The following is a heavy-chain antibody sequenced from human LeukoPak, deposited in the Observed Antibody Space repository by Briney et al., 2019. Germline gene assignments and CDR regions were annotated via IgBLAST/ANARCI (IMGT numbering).Heavy chain of an antibody. D-gene: IGHD6-19*01. J-gene: IGHJ1*01. CDR1: GFTFSSYA. Sequence: PGGSLRLSCAASGFTFSSYAMSWVRQAPGKGLEWVSLISTSSSYIYYADSVKGRFTISRDNAKNSLYLQMNTLRAEDTAVYYCARDPWGSSGYFQHWGQGTLVTVSS. CDR2: ISTSSSYI. CDR3: ARDPWGSSGYFQH. V-gene: IGHV3-21*01.